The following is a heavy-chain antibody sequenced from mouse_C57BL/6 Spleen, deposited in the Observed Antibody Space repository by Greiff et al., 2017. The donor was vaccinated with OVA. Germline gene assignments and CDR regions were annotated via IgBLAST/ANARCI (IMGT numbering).Heavy chain of an antibody. CDR3: ARHPLYGNYDAMDY. CDR1: GFTFSDYY. J-gene: IGHJ4*01. Sequence: DVKLQESGGGLVQPGGSLKLSCAASGFTFSDYYMYWVRQTPEKRLEWVAYISNGGGSTYYPDTVKGRFTISRDNAKNTLYLQMSRLKSEDTAMYYCARHPLYGNYDAMDYWGQGTSVTVSS. D-gene: IGHD2-1*01. V-gene: IGHV5-12*01. CDR2: ISNGGGST.